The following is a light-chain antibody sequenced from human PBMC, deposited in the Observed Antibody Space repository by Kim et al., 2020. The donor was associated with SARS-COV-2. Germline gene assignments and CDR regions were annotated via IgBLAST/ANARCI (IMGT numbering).Light chain of an antibody. V-gene: IGKV1-5*03. CDR3: QQYESYPVT. J-gene: IGKJ2*01. CDR2: KTS. CDR1: KSISSG. Sequence: SASMENRVTIACRASKSISSGLAWYQQKPGKAPKLLIYKTSSLESGVPSRFSGSGSGTEFTLTISSLQPDDFATYYCQQYESYPVTFGQGTKLEI.